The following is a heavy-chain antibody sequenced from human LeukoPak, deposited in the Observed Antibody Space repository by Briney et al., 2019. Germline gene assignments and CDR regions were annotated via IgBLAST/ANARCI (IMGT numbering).Heavy chain of an antibody. V-gene: IGHV3-66*01. CDR3: ARSPASLAPPYFDY. Sequence: PGGSLRLSCAASGFNVSSNYMSWVRQRPGKRLEWVSVIFTAGTTYYADSVKGRFTISRDKSKNTLYLQMNSLSAEDTAVYYCARSPASLAPPYFDYWGQGTLVTVSS. CDR1: GFNVSSNY. J-gene: IGHJ4*02. CDR2: IFTAGTT.